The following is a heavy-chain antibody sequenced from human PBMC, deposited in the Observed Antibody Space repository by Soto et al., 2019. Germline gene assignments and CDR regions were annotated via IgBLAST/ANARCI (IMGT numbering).Heavy chain of an antibody. J-gene: IGHJ4*02. CDR2: IGANGDST. CDR3: AGGTYLDY. D-gene: IGHD3-16*01. CDR1: GFYFNSYA. V-gene: IGHV3-23*01. Sequence: GGSLRLSCAASGFYFNSYAMGWVRQAPGKGLEWVSHIGANGDSTYYADAVKGRFTISRDNSKNTVYLQINSLRVEDTALYYCAGGTYLDYWGQGTLVTVSS.